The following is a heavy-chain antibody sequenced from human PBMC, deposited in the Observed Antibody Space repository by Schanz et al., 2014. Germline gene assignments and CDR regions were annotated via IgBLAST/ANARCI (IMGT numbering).Heavy chain of an antibody. CDR1: GATFNSYA. Sequence: QVRLVQSGAEVKKPGSSVKVSCKSSGATFNSYAFGWVRQAPGQGFEWVGSIIPPLRQTRYAQKFEERVIITADTSTTTVYMDLASLTSDDTAVYFCARIIDGDYLYWGQGILVTVSS. V-gene: IGHV1-69*04. J-gene: IGHJ4*02. CDR2: IIPPLRQT. D-gene: IGHD4-17*01. CDR3: ARIIDGDYLY.